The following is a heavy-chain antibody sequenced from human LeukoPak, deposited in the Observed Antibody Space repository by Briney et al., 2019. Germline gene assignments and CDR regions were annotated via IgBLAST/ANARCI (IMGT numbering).Heavy chain of an antibody. V-gene: IGHV3-21*01. CDR3: ARDLFEGIAVVPAAPDPFDY. Sequence: GGSLRLSCAASGFTFSSYSMNWVRQAPGKGLEWVSSISSSSSYIYYADSVKGRFTISRDNAKNSLYLQMNSPRAEDTAVYYCARDLFEGIAVVPAAPDPFDYWGQGTLVTVSS. CDR1: GFTFSSYS. CDR2: ISSSSSYI. J-gene: IGHJ4*02. D-gene: IGHD2-2*01.